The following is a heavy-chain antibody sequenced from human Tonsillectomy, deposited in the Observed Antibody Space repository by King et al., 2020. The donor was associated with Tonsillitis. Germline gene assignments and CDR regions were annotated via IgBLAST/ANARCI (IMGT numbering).Heavy chain of an antibody. CDR2: IHTSGST. D-gene: IGHD2-2*02. Sequence: QLQESGPGLVKPSETLSLTCTVSGASISSYYWSWIRQPAGKGLELIGRIHTSGSTNYNPSLNSRVTMSLDTSKSQFSLKLASVTAADTAVYYCARVYGGSAFDYWGQGTLATVSS. CDR3: ARVYGGSAFDY. V-gene: IGHV4-4*07. CDR1: GASISSYY. J-gene: IGHJ4*02.